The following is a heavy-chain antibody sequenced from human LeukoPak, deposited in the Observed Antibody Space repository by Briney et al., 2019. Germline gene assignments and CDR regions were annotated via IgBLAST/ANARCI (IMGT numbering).Heavy chain of an antibody. J-gene: IGHJ4*02. Sequence: GGSLRLSCVASGFTFSNAWMSWVRQAPGKGLEWVGRIKSKTDGGTTDYAAPVKGRFTISRDDSKNTLYLQMNSLKTEDTAVYYCTTFRGYSSSWYLFDYWGQGTLVTVSS. CDR1: GFTFSNAW. V-gene: IGHV3-15*01. D-gene: IGHD6-13*01. CDR3: TTFRGYSSSWYLFDY. CDR2: IKSKTDGGTT.